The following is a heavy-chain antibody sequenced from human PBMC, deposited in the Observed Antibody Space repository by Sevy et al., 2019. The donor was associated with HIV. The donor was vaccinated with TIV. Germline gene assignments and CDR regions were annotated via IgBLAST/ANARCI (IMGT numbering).Heavy chain of an antibody. CDR3: ARDGLGGPLAYYGMDV. J-gene: IGHJ6*02. V-gene: IGHV1-18*04. CDR1: GYTFNTYG. CDR2: ISGFTGNT. Sequence: ASVKVSCKASGYTFNTYGISWVRQAPGQGLEWMGWISGFTGNTNYAQKFQGRVTMTRDTSTNTAYMELTSLRHDDAAVYSWARDGLGGPLAYYGMDVWGQGTTVTVSS. D-gene: IGHD3-16*01.